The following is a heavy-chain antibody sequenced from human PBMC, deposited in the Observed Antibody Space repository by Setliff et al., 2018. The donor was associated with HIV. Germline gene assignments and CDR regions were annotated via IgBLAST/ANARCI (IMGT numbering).Heavy chain of an antibody. J-gene: IGHJ4*02. D-gene: IGHD5-12*01. V-gene: IGHV4-38-2*01. CDR3: ARMYSGYDWSPAGARTRYFDY. CDR2: IYHSGST. CDR1: GGSLSGYY. Sequence: TSETLSLTCAVYGGSLSGYYWGWIRQPPGKGLEWIGSIYHSGSTYYNPSLKSRVTISVDTSKNQFSLKLSSVTAADTAVYYCARMYSGYDWSPAGARTRYFDYWGQGTLVTVSS.